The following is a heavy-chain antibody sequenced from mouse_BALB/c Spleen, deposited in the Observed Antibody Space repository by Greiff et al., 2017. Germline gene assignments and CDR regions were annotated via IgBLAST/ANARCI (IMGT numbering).Heavy chain of an antibody. CDR1: GYTFTSYW. V-gene: IGHV1-87*01. Sequence: QVQLKQSGAELARPGASVKLSCKASGYTFTSYWMQWVKQRPGQGLEWIGAIYPGDGDTRYTQKFKGKATLTADKSSSTAYMQLSSLASEDSAVYYCARNYRYDGWYFDVWGAGTTVTVSS. CDR3: ARNYRYDGWYFDV. CDR2: IYPGDGDT. J-gene: IGHJ1*01. D-gene: IGHD2-14*01.